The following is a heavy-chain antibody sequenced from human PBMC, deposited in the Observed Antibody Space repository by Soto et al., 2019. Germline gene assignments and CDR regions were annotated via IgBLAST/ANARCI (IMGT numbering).Heavy chain of an antibody. CDR2: ISGSGGST. V-gene: IGHV3-23*01. CDR3: ARGSSFDY. Sequence: GGSLRLSCAGSGFTFSNYAMSWVRQAPGKGLEWVSTISGSGGSTYYADSVKGRFTISRDNSKNTLSMQMNSLRAEDTAVYYCARGSSFDYWGQGTLVTVSS. CDR1: GFTFSNYA. D-gene: IGHD3-10*01. J-gene: IGHJ4*02.